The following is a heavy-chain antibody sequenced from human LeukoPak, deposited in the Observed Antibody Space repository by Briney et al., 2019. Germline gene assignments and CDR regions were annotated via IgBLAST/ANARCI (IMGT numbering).Heavy chain of an antibody. CDR3: ARVGYYDSSGYADYYYYGMDV. V-gene: IGHV1-46*01. D-gene: IGHD3-22*01. CDR1: GYTFTSYY. J-gene: IGHJ6*02. Sequence: GASVKVSCKASGYTFTSYYMHWVRQAPGQGLEWMGIINPSGGSTSYAQKFQGRVTMTRDTSTGTVYMELSSLRSEDTAVYYCARVGYYDSSGYADYYYYGMDVWGQGTTVTVSS. CDR2: INPSGGST.